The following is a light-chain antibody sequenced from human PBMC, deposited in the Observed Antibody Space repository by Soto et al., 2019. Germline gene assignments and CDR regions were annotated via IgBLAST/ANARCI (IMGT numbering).Light chain of an antibody. CDR2: GAS. CDR1: QSVSSN. Sequence: EIVMTQSPATLSVSPRERATLSCRASQSVSSNLAWYQQKPGQAPRLLIYGASTRATGIPARFSGSGSGTESTLTISSLQSEDFAVYYCQQYNNWPVTFGQGTKVDI. J-gene: IGKJ1*01. V-gene: IGKV3-15*01. CDR3: QQYNNWPVT.